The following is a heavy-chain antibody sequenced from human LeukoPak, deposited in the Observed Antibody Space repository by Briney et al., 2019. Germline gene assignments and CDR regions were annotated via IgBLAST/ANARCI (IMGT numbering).Heavy chain of an antibody. CDR3: ARVYRRLRSPSQPGYNWFDP. J-gene: IGHJ5*02. CDR2: INHSGST. V-gene: IGHV4-34*01. CDR1: GGSFSGYY. D-gene: IGHD3-16*01. Sequence: SETLSLTCAVYGGSFSGYYWSWIRQPPGKGLEWIGEINHSGSTNYNPSLKSRVTISVDTSKNQFSLKLSSVTAADTAVYYWARVYRRLRSPSQPGYNWFDPWGQGTLVTVSS.